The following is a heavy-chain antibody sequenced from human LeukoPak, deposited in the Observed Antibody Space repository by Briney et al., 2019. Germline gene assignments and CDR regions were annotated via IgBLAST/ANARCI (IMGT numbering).Heavy chain of an antibody. Sequence: PGGSLRLSCAASGFTFSSYAMSWVRQAPGKGLEWVSAISGSGGSTYYADSVKGRFTISRDNSKNTLYLQMDSLRAEDTAVYYCAKELLYGSGISMDYWGQGTLVTVSS. J-gene: IGHJ4*02. CDR3: AKELLYGSGISMDY. CDR1: GFTFSSYA. CDR2: ISGSGGST. V-gene: IGHV3-23*01. D-gene: IGHD3-10*01.